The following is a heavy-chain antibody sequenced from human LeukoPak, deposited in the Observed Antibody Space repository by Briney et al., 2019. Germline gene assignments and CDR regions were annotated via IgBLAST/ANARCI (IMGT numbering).Heavy chain of an antibody. J-gene: IGHJ4*02. CDR1: GFTFSSYS. CDR3: ARDWASVALDY. D-gene: IGHD4-23*01. Sequence: GGSLGLSCAASGFTFSSYSMNWVRQAPGKGLEWASSISSSSSYIYYADSVKGRFTISRDNAKNSLYLQMNSLRAEDTAVYYCARDWASVALDYWGQGTLVTVSS. V-gene: IGHV3-21*01. CDR2: ISSSSSYI.